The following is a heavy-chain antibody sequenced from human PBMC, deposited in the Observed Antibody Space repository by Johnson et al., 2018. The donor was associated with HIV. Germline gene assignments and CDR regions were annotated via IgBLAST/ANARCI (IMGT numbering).Heavy chain of an antibody. J-gene: IGHJ3*02. CDR1: GSTCSGFA. D-gene: IGHD2-21*02. CDR2: IRVRANSYAT. V-gene: IGHV3-73*01. CDR3: AKVRCGGDCLDAFDI. Sequence: VQLVESGGGWVQPGGALRLSCAASGSTCSGFAMHGFRRASGKGLEWVGRIRVRANSYATAYAASLKGSFTSPRDDSKNTAYLQMNSLRTEGTAVYYCAKVRCGGDCLDAFDIWGQGTMVTVSS.